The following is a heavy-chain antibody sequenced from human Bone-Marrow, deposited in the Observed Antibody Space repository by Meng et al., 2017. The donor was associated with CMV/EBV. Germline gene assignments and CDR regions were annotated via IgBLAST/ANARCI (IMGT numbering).Heavy chain of an antibody. Sequence: GESLKISCAASGLTFSSYAMFWVRQAPGKGPEWVPVISYDGGNINYADSVKGRFTISRDNSKNTLYLQMNSMRAEDTAVYYCANAPVRYCCSTSCRDFDYWGQGTLVTVSS. J-gene: IGHJ4*02. CDR3: ANAPVRYCCSTSCRDFDY. CDR2: ISYDGGNI. D-gene: IGHD2-2*01. CDR1: GLTFSSYA. V-gene: IGHV3-30-3*01.